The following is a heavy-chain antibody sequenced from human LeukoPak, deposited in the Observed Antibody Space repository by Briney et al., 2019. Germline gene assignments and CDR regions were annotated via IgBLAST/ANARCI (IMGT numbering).Heavy chain of an antibody. V-gene: IGHV3-48*03. J-gene: IGHJ4*02. CDR1: GFTFSYYE. D-gene: IGHD5-18*01. CDR2: ISSSGGTR. CDR3: ARGHVASSYGCGL. Sequence: PGGSLRLSCAASGFTFSYYEMNWVRQAPGKGLEWVSYISSSGGTRYYADSVKGRFAISRDNAENSVYLQMNGLRAEGTAVYYCARGHVASSYGCGLWGQGTLVTVSS.